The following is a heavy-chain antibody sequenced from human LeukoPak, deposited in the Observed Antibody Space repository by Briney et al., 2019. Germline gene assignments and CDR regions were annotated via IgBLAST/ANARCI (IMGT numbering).Heavy chain of an antibody. CDR3: VRVTYGDYTPGYFDY. J-gene: IGHJ4*02. V-gene: IGHV3-53*01. CDR2: IYSGGST. Sequence: GGSLRLSCAASGFTVSSNYMSWVRQAPGKGLEWVSVIYSGGSTYYADSVKGRFTISRDNSKNTLYLQMNSLRAEDTAVYYCVRVTYGDYTPGYFDYWGQGTLVTVSS. CDR1: GFTVSSNY. D-gene: IGHD4-17*01.